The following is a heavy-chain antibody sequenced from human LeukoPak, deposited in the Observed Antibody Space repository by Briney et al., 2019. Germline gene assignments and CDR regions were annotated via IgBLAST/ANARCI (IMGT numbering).Heavy chain of an antibody. J-gene: IGHJ4*02. D-gene: IGHD5-18*01. Sequence: PGESLKISCKGSGYRFTNYWIGWVRQMPGKGLEWMGIIYPGDSDTRYSPSFQGQVTISADKSISTAYLQWSSLKASDTAMYYCARRQSVLAMVQGGYFDNWGQGTLVTVSS. V-gene: IGHV5-51*01. CDR3: ARRQSVLAMVQGGYFDN. CDR1: GYRFTNYW. CDR2: IYPGDSDT.